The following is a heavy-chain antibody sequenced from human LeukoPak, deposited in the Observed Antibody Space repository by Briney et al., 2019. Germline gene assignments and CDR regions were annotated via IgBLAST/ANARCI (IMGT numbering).Heavy chain of an antibody. CDR1: GYAFTSYD. D-gene: IGHD1-26*01. CDR3: ATIGVQYYYYMDV. J-gene: IGHJ6*03. Sequence: ASVKVSCKASGYAFTSYDIKWVREATGQGLEWMGWMNPNSGNTGYAQKFQGRVTMTRNTAISTAYMELSSLRSEDTAVYYCATIGVQYYYYMDVWGKGTTVTVSS. CDR2: MNPNSGNT. V-gene: IGHV1-8*01.